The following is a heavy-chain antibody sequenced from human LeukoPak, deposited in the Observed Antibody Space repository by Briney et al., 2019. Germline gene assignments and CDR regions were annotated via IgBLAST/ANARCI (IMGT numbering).Heavy chain of an antibody. CDR1: GFTFSSYG. CDR3: VRAFGGYDSQRFYYNMDV. Sequence: GGSLRLSCAASGFTFSSYGMHWVRQAPGKGLEWVAVISYDGSNKYYADSVKGRFTISRDSAKNSLYLEMSSLRVEDTAVYYCVRAFGGYDSQRFYYNMDVWGKGTTVTVSS. CDR2: ISYDGSNK. J-gene: IGHJ6*03. D-gene: IGHD5-12*01. V-gene: IGHV3-30*03.